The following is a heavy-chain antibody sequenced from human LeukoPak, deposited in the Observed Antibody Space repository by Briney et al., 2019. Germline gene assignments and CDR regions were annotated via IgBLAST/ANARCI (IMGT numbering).Heavy chain of an antibody. CDR3: ARHAGGATGPYDWFDP. J-gene: IGHJ5*02. CDR1: GGSISSSSYY. V-gene: IGHV4-39*01. CDR2: IYYSGST. D-gene: IGHD1-26*01. Sequence: SETLSLTCTVPGGSISSSSYYWGWIRQPPGKGLEWIGSIYYSGSTYYNPSLKSRVTISVDTSKNQFSLKLSSVTAADTAVYYCARHAGGATGPYDWFDPWGQGTLVTVSS.